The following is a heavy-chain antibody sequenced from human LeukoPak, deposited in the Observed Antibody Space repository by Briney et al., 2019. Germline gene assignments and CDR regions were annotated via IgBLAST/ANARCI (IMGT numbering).Heavy chain of an antibody. J-gene: IGHJ5*02. V-gene: IGHV4-38-2*02. Sequence: SETLSLTCTVSGYSISSGNYWGWIRQPPGKGLEWIGNIYYSGSTYYNPSLKSRVTISVDTSKNQFSLKLSSVTAADTAVYYCARQQLPLSSGWYYNWFDPWGQGTLVTVSS. CDR1: GYSISSGNY. D-gene: IGHD6-19*01. CDR2: IYYSGST. CDR3: ARQQLPLSSGWYYNWFDP.